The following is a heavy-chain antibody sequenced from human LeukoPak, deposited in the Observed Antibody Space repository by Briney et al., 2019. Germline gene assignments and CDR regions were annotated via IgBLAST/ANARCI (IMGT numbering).Heavy chain of an antibody. CDR3: ARDWMDDLWSGYRNWFDP. D-gene: IGHD3-3*01. CDR2: ISSSSYI. V-gene: IGHV3-21*01. J-gene: IGHJ5*02. Sequence: GGSLRLSCAASGFTFSSYSMNWVRQAPGKGLEWVSSISSSSYIYYADSVKGRFTIYRDNAKNSLYLQMNSLRAEDTAVYYCARDWMDDLWSGYRNWFDPWGQGTLVTVSS. CDR1: GFTFSSYS.